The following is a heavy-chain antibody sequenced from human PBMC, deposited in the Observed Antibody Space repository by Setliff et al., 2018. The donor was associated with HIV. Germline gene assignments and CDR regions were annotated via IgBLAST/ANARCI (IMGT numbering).Heavy chain of an antibody. CDR2: ISGSSVFI. J-gene: IGHJ4*02. V-gene: IGHV3-21*01. Sequence: GESLKISCAASGFKFHNYGMNWVRQAPGKGPEWVSSISGSSVFIFYADSVKGRFTIARDDAKNSLYLQMNSLRADDTAVYYCTRVGSSGWTPFDYWGQGTLVTVS. D-gene: IGHD6-19*01. CDR3: TRVGSSGWTPFDY. CDR1: GFKFHNYG.